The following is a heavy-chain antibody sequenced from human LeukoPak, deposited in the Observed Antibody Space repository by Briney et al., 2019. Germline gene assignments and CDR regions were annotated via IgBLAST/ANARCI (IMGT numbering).Heavy chain of an antibody. J-gene: IGHJ4*02. Sequence: GGSLRLSCAASRFTFSSYWMSWVRQAPGKGLEWVANIKQDGSEKYYVDSVKGRFTISRDNAKNSLYLEMNSLRAEDTAVYYCALSTVFDYWGQGTLVTVSS. CDR1: RFTFSSYW. CDR3: ALSTVFDY. CDR2: IKQDGSEK. V-gene: IGHV3-7*01.